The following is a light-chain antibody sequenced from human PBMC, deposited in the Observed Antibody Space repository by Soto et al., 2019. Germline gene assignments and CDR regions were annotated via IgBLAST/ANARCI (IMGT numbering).Light chain of an antibody. V-gene: IGKV3-15*01. CDR2: GAS. CDR3: QQYNDWPPMYT. CDR1: QNVNSN. Sequence: EIVMTQSPATLSMSPGERATLSCRATQNVNSNLAWYQHRPGQAPRLLIYGASIRPPGIPARFSGSGSGTEFTLTIDSLQSEDFAVYYCQQYNDWPPMYTFGQGTKLEIK. J-gene: IGKJ2*01.